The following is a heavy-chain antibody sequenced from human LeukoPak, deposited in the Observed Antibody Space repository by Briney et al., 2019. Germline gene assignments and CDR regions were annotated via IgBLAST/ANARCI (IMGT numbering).Heavy chain of an antibody. Sequence: SETLSLTCTVSGDSISSSNSYWGWIRQPPGKGLEWIGSIYYSGSTYYNPSLKSRVTISVDTSKNQFSLKLSSVTAADTAVYYCARRDSYSSGYYYFDYWGQGTLVTVSS. D-gene: IGHD3-22*01. J-gene: IGHJ4*02. CDR2: IYYSGST. CDR1: GDSISSSNSY. CDR3: ARRDSYSSGYYYFDY. V-gene: IGHV4-39*01.